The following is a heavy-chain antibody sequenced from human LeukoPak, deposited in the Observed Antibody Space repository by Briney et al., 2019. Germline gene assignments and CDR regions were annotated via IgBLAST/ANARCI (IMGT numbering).Heavy chain of an antibody. D-gene: IGHD3-10*01. Sequence: GGSLRLSCVASGFTFSTYGMSWARQAPGKGLEWVSSISGSDDDTYYADSVKGRFTISRDTSENTLHLQTDSLRAEDTAVYYCAKDLIYYGSGSYAFDIWGQGTVVTVSS. J-gene: IGHJ3*02. CDR3: AKDLIYYGSGSYAFDI. V-gene: IGHV3-23*01. CDR2: ISGSDDDT. CDR1: GFTFSTYG.